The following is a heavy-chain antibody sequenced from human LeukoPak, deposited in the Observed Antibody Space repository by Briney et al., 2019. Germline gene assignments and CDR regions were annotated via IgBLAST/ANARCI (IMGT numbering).Heavy chain of an antibody. V-gene: IGHV3-66*04. CDR3: VRHGGYSDWSIGY. CDR1: GFIASSNS. D-gene: IGHD3-22*01. J-gene: IGHJ4*02. CDR2: TYSAVRT. Sequence: GGTLRLSCAASGFIASSNSMTWVRQAPGKGLEWVAVTYSAVRTYYADPVKGRFIISRDDSKNTLSLQMNSLRVEHTGLYFCVRHGGYSDWSIGYWGQGTLVSVSS.